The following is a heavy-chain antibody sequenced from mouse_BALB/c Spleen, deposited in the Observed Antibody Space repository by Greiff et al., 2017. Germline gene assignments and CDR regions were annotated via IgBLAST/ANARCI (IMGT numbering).Heavy chain of an antibody. CDR1: GYTFTSYY. J-gene: IGHJ4*01. CDR2: INPSNGGT. CDR3: TRGGNQPHYYAMDY. V-gene: IGHV1S81*02. D-gene: IGHD2-1*01. Sequence: QVQLKQSGAELVKPGASVKLSCKASGYTFTSYYMYWVKQRPGQGLEWIGGINPSNGGTNFNEKFKSKATLTVDKSSSTAYMQLSSLTSEDSAVYYCTRGGNQPHYYAMDYWGQGTSVTVSS.